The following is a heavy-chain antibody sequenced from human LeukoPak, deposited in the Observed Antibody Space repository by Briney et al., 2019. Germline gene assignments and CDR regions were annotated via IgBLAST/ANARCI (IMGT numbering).Heavy chain of an antibody. CDR2: IYNSGST. J-gene: IGHJ6*03. V-gene: IGHV4-61*10. CDR1: GGSISSGGSY. Sequence: SETLSLTCTVSGGSISSGGSYWSWIRQPAGKGLEWVGRIYNSGSTNYNPSLKSRVTISVDTSKNQFSLKLSSVTAADTAVYYCARLEDDFGDYETYFYYMDVWGKGTTVTISS. D-gene: IGHD4-17*01. CDR3: ARLEDDFGDYETYFYYMDV.